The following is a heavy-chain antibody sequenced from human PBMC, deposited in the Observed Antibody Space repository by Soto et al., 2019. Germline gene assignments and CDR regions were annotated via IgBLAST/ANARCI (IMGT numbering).Heavy chain of an antibody. CDR3: AITTGTNYYYYGMDV. Sequence: QVQLVQSGAEVKKPGASVKVSCKASGYTFTSYGISWVRQAPGQGLEWMGWISAYNGNTNYAQKLQGRVTMTTDTSTSTAYMGLRSLRSDDTAVYYCAITTGTNYYYYGMDVWGQGTTVTVSS. V-gene: IGHV1-18*04. CDR1: GYTFTSYG. D-gene: IGHD1-1*01. J-gene: IGHJ6*02. CDR2: ISAYNGNT.